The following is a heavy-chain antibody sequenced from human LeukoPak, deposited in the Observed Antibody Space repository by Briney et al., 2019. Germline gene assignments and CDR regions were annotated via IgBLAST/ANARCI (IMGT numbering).Heavy chain of an antibody. D-gene: IGHD3-22*01. CDR1: GFTFDDYA. V-gene: IGHV3-9*01. Sequence: GRSLRLSCAASGFTFDDYAMHWVRQAPGKGLEWVSGISWNSGSIGYADSVKGRFTISRDNAKNSLYLQMNSLRAEDTAVYYCASDITMIVWGQGTMVTVSS. J-gene: IGHJ3*01. CDR3: ASDITMIV. CDR2: ISWNSGSI.